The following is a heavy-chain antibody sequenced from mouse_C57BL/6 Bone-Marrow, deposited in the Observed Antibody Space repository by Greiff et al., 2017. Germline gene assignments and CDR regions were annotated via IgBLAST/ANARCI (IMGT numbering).Heavy chain of an antibody. CDR1: GYTFTSYW. V-gene: IGHV1-64*01. CDR3: AREVNWGPCAY. CDR2: IHPNSGST. D-gene: IGHD4-1*01. Sequence: QVQLQQPGAELVKPGASVKLSCKASGYTFTSYWMHWVKQRPGQGLEWIGMIHPNSGSTNYNEKFKSKATLTVDKSSSTAYMQLSSLTSEESAVYYCAREVNWGPCAYWGQGTLVTVSA. J-gene: IGHJ3*01.